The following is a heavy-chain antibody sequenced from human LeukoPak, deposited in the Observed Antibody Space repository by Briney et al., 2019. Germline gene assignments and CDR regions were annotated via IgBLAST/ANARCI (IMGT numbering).Heavy chain of an antibody. CDR3: ARDGYCSSTSCYTQAFDI. J-gene: IGHJ3*02. Sequence: GGSLRLSCAASGFTFSSNGMHWVRQAPGKGLEWVSYISNNGSTIYYADSVKGRFTISRDNAKNSLYLQMNSLRAEDTAVYYCARDGYCSSTSCYTQAFDIWGQGTMVTVSS. CDR1: GFTFSSNG. V-gene: IGHV3-48*04. CDR2: ISNNGSTI. D-gene: IGHD2-2*02.